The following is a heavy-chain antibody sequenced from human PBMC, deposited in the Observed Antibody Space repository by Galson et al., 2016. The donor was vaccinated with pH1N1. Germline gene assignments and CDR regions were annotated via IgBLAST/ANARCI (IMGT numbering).Heavy chain of an antibody. CDR3: ATKDYYTSLS. J-gene: IGHJ5*02. Sequence: LRLSCAASGFIFSDYWMSWVRQAPGKGLEWVAKINQDGSRKYYVDSMKGRCTISRDNAENSLSLQMNSLRVEDTALYYCATKDYYTSLSWGQGILVTVSS. CDR2: INQDGSRK. D-gene: IGHD1-26*01. V-gene: IGHV3-7*01. CDR1: GFIFSDYW.